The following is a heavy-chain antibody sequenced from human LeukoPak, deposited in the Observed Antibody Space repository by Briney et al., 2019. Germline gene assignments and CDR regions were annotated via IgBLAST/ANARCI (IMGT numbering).Heavy chain of an antibody. CDR1: GGSFGGYY. V-gene: IGHV4-34*01. CDR2: INDSGSS. D-gene: IGHD5-12*01. Sequence: SETLSLTCAVYGGSFGGYYWSWIRQPPGKGLEWIGEINDSGSSNYIPSLKSRVTISVDRSKNQFSLKLSSVTAADTAVYYCARDWRVATSDYYYYYMDVWGKGTTVTISS. CDR3: ARDWRVATSDYYYYYMDV. J-gene: IGHJ6*03.